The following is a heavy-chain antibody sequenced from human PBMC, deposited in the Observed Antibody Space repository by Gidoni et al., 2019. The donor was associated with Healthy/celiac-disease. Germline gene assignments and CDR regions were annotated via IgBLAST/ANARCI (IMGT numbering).Heavy chain of an antibody. Sequence: EVQLVESGGGLVQPGRSLRLSCSASGFTFDEYAMHWARQAPGKGLDGFSGISWNSCSIGYADSVKGRFTISRDNAKNSLYLQMNSLRAEDTALYYCAKDILWTAARRGYFDYWGQGTLVTVSS. CDR1: GFTFDEYA. CDR2: ISWNSCSI. V-gene: IGHV3-9*01. J-gene: IGHJ4*02. CDR3: AKDILWTAARRGYFDY. D-gene: IGHD6-6*01.